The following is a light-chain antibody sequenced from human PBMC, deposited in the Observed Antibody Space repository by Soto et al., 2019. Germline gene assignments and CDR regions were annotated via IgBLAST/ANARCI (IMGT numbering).Light chain of an antibody. Sequence: QSVLTQPPSASGSPGQRVTISCSGSSSNIGSNTVNWYQQFPGTAPKVLIYSSDQRPSGVPDRFSGSQSGTSASLAISGLQSDDEADYYCAAWDNSLYGWVFGGGTKLTVL. CDR1: SSNIGSNT. J-gene: IGLJ3*02. CDR2: SSD. CDR3: AAWDNSLYGWV. V-gene: IGLV1-44*01.